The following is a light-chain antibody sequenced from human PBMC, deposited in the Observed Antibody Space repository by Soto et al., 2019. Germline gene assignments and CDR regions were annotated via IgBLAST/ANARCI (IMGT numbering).Light chain of an antibody. CDR2: GAS. J-gene: IGKJ1*01. CDR1: QSVSNNY. CDR3: QQYGTPPQT. Sequence: EIVLTQSPGTLSLSPGERATLSCRASQSVSNNYLAWYQQKPGQGPRLLIYGASSRATGIPDRFSGSGSGIDFTLTISRLEPEDFAVYYCQQYGTPPQTFGQGTKVDIK. V-gene: IGKV3-20*01.